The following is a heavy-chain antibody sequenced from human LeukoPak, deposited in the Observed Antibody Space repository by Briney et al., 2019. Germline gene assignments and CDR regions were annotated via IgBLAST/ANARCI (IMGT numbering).Heavy chain of an antibody. J-gene: IGHJ4*02. CDR1: GFTFSDYY. Sequence: PGGSLRLSCAASGFTFSDYYMSWIRQAPGKGLEWVGRIYSIAAGGTTEYAAPVKGRFSISRDDSQSTLYLQMNSLKIEDTAVYYCTTDPGDYEIFWGRGTLVSVSS. V-gene: IGHV3-15*01. CDR2: IYSIAAGGTT. CDR3: TTDPGDYEIF. D-gene: IGHD4-17*01.